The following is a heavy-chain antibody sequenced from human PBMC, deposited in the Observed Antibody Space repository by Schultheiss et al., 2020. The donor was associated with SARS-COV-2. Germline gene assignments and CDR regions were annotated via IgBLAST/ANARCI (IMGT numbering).Heavy chain of an antibody. CDR3: ARGSKAAAATGYMDV. CDR1: GYTFTSYY. V-gene: IGHV1-46*01. CDR2: INPSGGST. J-gene: IGHJ6*03. D-gene: IGHD6-13*01. Sequence: ASVKVSCKASGYTFTSYYMHWVRQAPGQGLEWMGIINPSGGSTTYAQKFQGRVTMTRDTSTSTVYMELRSLRSDDTAVYYCARGSKAAAATGYMDVWGKGTTVTVSS.